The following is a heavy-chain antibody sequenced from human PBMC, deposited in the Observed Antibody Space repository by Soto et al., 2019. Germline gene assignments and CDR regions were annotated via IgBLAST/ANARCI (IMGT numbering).Heavy chain of an antibody. D-gene: IGHD3-16*02. Sequence: SETLSLTCTVSGGSISSYYWSWIRQPPGKGLEWIGYIYYSGSTNYNPSLKSRVTISVDTSKNQFSLKLSSVTAADTAVYYCARDQGYDYVWGSYRHNWFDPWGQGTLVTVSS. J-gene: IGHJ5*02. V-gene: IGHV4-59*01. CDR3: ARDQGYDYVWGSYRHNWFDP. CDR1: GGSISSYY. CDR2: IYYSGST.